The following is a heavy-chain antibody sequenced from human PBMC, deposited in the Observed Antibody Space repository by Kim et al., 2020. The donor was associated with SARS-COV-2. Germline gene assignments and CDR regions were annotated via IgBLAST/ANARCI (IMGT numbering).Heavy chain of an antibody. V-gene: IGHV4-34*01. J-gene: IGHJ4*02. CDR3: ARGRSHLFFY. Sequence: SETLSLTCAVYGGSFSGYYWSWIRQPPGKGLEWIGEINHSGSTNYNPSLKSRVTISVDTSKNQFSLKLSSVTAADTAVYYCARGRSHLFFYWGQGTLVTVSS. D-gene: IGHD3-3*01. CDR1: GGSFSGYY. CDR2: INHSGST.